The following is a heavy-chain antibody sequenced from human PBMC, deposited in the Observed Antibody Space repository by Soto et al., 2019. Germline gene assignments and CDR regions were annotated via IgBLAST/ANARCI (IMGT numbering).Heavy chain of an antibody. J-gene: IGHJ6*04. D-gene: IGHD3-10*01. Sequence: QVQLQESGPGLVKPSQTLSLTCAVSGGSISSGGYFWSWIRQHPGKGLEWIGYIYYSGSTSYNPSLKSRVTISVDTSKNQFSLKLSSVTAADTAVYYCARSYNLYGMDVWGKGTTVTVSS. CDR2: IYYSGST. V-gene: IGHV4-31*11. CDR1: GGSISSGGYF. CDR3: ARSYNLYGMDV.